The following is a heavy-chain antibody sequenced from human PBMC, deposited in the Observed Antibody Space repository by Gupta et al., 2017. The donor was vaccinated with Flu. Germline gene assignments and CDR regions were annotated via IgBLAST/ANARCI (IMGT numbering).Heavy chain of an antibody. V-gene: IGHV3-23*01. Sequence: YAMTWVRQAPGKGLEWVSSIRSSGTNTYYPDSLKGRFTTSRDNSRNTLYLHMNSLRADDTAVYFCGRDPNGDYVGAFDFWGHGIMVTVSS. CDR1: YA. J-gene: IGHJ3*01. CDR3: GRDPNGDYVGAFDF. D-gene: IGHD4-17*01. CDR2: IRSSGTNT.